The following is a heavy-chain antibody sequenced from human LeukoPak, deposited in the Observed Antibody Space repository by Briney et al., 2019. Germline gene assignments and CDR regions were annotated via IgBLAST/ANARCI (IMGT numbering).Heavy chain of an antibody. J-gene: IGHJ4*02. CDR1: GFTFSSYA. V-gene: IGHV3-23*01. Sequence: GGSLRLSYAASGFTFSSYAMSWVRQAPGKGLEWVSAISGSGGNTYYADSVKGRFTISRDNSKNTLYLQMNSLRAEDTAVYYCELLWFGELVPRDDYWGQGTLVTVSS. D-gene: IGHD3-10*01. CDR2: ISGSGGNT. CDR3: ELLWFGELVPRDDY.